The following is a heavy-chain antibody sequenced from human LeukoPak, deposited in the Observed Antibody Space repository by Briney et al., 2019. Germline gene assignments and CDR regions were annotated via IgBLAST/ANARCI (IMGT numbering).Heavy chain of an antibody. CDR2: ISSSSSYI. Sequence: PGGSLRLSWAASGXTFSSYSVNWVRQAPGKGLEWVSSISSSSSYIYYADSVKGRFTISRDNAKNSVYLQMNSLRAEDTAVYYCAKADGDKPFDYWGQGTLVTVSS. D-gene: IGHD4-17*01. V-gene: IGHV3-21*01. J-gene: IGHJ4*02. CDR3: AKADGDKPFDY. CDR1: GXTFSSYS.